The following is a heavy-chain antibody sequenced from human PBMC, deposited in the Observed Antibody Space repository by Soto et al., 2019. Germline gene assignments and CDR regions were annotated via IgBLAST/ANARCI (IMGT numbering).Heavy chain of an antibody. V-gene: IGHV1-3*01. J-gene: IGHJ6*02. Sequence: QVQLVQSGAEVKKPGASVKVSCKASGYTFTSYAMHWVRQAPGQRLEWMGWINAGNGNTKYSQKFQGRVTITRDTSASTAYMKLSSLRSEDTAVYYCARGGLGSIWGGLYYYGMDVWGQGTTVTVSS. CDR3: ARGGLGSIWGGLYYYGMDV. CDR2: INAGNGNT. CDR1: GYTFTSYA. D-gene: IGHD7-27*01.